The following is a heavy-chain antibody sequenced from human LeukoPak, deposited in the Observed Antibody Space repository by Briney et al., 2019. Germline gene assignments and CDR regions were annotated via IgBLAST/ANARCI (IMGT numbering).Heavy chain of an antibody. D-gene: IGHD1-1*01. J-gene: IGHJ3*02. CDR1: GGSISSYY. Sequence: SETLSLTCTVSGGSISSYYWSWIQQPAGKGLEWIGRIYTSGSTNYNPSLKSRVTISVDTSKNQFSLKLSSVTAADTAVYYCARGGMQLDAFDIWGQGTMVTVSS. V-gene: IGHV4-4*07. CDR2: IYTSGST. CDR3: ARGGMQLDAFDI.